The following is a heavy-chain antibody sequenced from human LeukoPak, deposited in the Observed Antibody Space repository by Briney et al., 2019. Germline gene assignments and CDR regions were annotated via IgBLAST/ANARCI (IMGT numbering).Heavy chain of an antibody. CDR1: GYTFTSYD. Sequence: ASVKVSCKAPGYTFTSYDFNWVRQATGQGLEWMGWMNSNSGNTGYAQKFQGRVTMTRNTSISTAYMELSSLRSEDTAVYYCARINSSGWYPPMYYYYMDVWGKGTTVTISS. J-gene: IGHJ6*03. V-gene: IGHV1-8*01. CDR3: ARINSSGWYPPMYYYYMDV. CDR2: MNSNSGNT. D-gene: IGHD6-19*01.